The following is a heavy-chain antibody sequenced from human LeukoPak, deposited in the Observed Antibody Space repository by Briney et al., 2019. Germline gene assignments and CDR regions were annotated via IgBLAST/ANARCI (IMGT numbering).Heavy chain of an antibody. V-gene: IGHV4-59*05. J-gene: IGHJ4*02. CDR1: GFTFSSYSMN. Sequence: PGGSLRLSCAASGFTFSSYSMNWVRQAPGKGLEWIGSVYYTGGTYNNPSLKSRLTISIDTSRNQFSLKLSSVTAADTAVYYCTQERAGTTVDYWGQGTLVTVSS. D-gene: IGHD1-7*01. CDR2: VYYTGGT. CDR3: TQERAGTTVDY.